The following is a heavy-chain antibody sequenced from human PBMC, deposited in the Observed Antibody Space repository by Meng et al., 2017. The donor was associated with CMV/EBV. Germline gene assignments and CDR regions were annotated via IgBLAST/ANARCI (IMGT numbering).Heavy chain of an antibody. Sequence: ASVKVSCKASGYTFTSYGISWVRQAPGQGLEWMGWMNPNSGNTGYAQKFQGRVTMTRNTSISTAYMELSSLRSEDTAVYYCAREGRGYSYGYYYYYGMDVWGQGITVTVSS. D-gene: IGHD5-18*01. CDR1: GYTFTSYG. CDR3: AREGRGYSYGYYYYYGMDV. J-gene: IGHJ6*02. V-gene: IGHV1-8*02. CDR2: MNPNSGNT.